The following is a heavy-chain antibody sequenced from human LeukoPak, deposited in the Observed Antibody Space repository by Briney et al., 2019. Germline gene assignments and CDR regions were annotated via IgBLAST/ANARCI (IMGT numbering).Heavy chain of an antibody. V-gene: IGHV1-69*05. CDR1: GGSFSSYA. Sequence: SVKVSCKASGGSFSSYAISWVRHAPGQGLEWMGRIIPIFGTANYAQKFQGRVTITTDESTSTAYMELSSLRSEDTAVYYCARGPIAARPDNWFDPCGQGTLVTVSS. CDR3: ARGPIAARPDNWFDP. D-gene: IGHD6-6*01. J-gene: IGHJ5*02. CDR2: IIPIFGTA.